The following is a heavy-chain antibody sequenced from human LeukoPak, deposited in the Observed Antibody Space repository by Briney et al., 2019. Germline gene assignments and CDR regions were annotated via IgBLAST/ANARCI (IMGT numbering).Heavy chain of an antibody. D-gene: IGHD1-20*01. J-gene: IGHJ6*02. CDR2: ISAYNGNT. V-gene: IGHV1-18*01. CDR3: ARGVTGTTSYYGMDV. CDR1: GYTFTSYG. Sequence: ASVKVSCKDSGYTFTSYGISWVRQAPGQGLEWMGWISAYNGNTNYAQKLQGRVTMTTDTSTSTAYMELRSLRSDDTAVYYCARGVTGTTSYYGMDVWGQGTTVTVSS.